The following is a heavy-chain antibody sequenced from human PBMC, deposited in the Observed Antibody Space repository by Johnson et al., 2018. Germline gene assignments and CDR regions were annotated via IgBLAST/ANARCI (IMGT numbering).Heavy chain of an antibody. J-gene: IGHJ1*01. CDR3: ARGAGYPSEYFQH. V-gene: IGHV4-59*01. CDR2: VHYSGST. Sequence: QVQLQESGPGLLKPSETLSLTCTVSGGSINSYYWSWIRQSPGKGLEWIGYVHYSGSTNYNPSLKSRVTISVGTSKDQFSLTVNSVTAADTAVYYCARGAGYPSEYFQHWGQGTLVTVSS. D-gene: IGHD3-16*02. CDR1: GGSINSYY.